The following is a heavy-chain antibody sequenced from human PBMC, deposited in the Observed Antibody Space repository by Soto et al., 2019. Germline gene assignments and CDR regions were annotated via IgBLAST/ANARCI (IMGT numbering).Heavy chain of an antibody. CDR1: GYTFTSYG. J-gene: IGHJ6*03. Sequence: ASVKVSCKASGYTFTSYGISWVRQAPGQGLEWMGWISAYNGNTNYAQKLQGRVTMTTDTSTSTAYMELRSLRSDDTAVYYCARDLRSHYYYYMDVWGKGTTVTVSS. V-gene: IGHV1-18*01. CDR2: ISAYNGNT. CDR3: ARDLRSHYYYYMDV.